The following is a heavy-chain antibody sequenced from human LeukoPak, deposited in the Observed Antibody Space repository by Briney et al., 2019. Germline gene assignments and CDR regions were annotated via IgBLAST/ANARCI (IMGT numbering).Heavy chain of an antibody. J-gene: IGHJ4*02. CDR3: AKDQDSYGLFDY. CDR2: IRYDGSNK. Sequence: GGSLRLSCAASGFTFSSYWMSWVRQAPGKGLEWVAFIRYDGSNKYYADSVKGRFTISRDNSKNTLYLQMNSLRAEDTAVYYCAKDQDSYGLFDYWGQGTLVTVSS. D-gene: IGHD5-18*01. V-gene: IGHV3-30*02. CDR1: GFTFSSYW.